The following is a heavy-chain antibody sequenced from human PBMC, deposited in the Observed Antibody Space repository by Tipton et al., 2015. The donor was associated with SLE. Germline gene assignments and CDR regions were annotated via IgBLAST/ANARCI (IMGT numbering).Heavy chain of an antibody. D-gene: IGHD6-19*01. J-gene: IGHJ2*01. Sequence: VQLVQSGAEVKKPGESLKISCKGSGYSFTTYWIGWVRQMPGKGLEWMGIVYPDASDTRYSPSFQGQVTISVDKSISTAYLQWSSLKASDTAMYYCARHPRDTSDWYGYFDLWGRGTLVTVSS. CDR2: VYPDASDT. CDR3: ARHPRDTSDWYGYFDL. CDR1: GYSFTTYW. V-gene: IGHV5-51*01.